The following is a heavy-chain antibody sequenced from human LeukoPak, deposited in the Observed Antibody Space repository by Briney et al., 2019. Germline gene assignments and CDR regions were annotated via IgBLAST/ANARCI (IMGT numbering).Heavy chain of an antibody. CDR2: IYSGGST. D-gene: IGHD2-2*01. V-gene: IGHV3-53*01. CDR3: ARESPQLSSFDY. Sequence: GGSLRLSCAASGFTVSSNYMSWVRQAPGKGLEWVSVIYSGGSTYYADSVKGRFTISRDNSKNTLYLQMNSLRAEDTAVYYCARESPQLSSFDYWGQGTLVTVSS. J-gene: IGHJ4*02. CDR1: GFTVSSNY.